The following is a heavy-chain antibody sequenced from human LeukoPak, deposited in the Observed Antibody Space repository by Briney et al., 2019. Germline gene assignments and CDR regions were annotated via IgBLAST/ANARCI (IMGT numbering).Heavy chain of an antibody. CDR3: ARGPLLGPLFYYGMDV. CDR1: GFTFSSYS. V-gene: IGHV3-21*01. CDR2: ISSSSSYI. J-gene: IGHJ6*02. Sequence: GGSLRLSCAASGFTFSSYSMNWVRQAPGKGLEWVSSISSSSSYIYYADSVKGRFTISRDNAKNSLYLQMNSLRAEDTAVYYCARGPLLGPLFYYGMDVWGQGTTVTVSS.